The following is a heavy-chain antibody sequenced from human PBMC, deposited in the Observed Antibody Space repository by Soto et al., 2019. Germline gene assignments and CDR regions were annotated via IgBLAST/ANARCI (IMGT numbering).Heavy chain of an antibody. CDR3: ATGTARGYYYGMDV. V-gene: IGHV4-31*03. D-gene: IGHD2-21*02. CDR1: GGSISSGSYY. CDR2: IYYSGST. J-gene: IGHJ6*02. Sequence: SETLSLTCTVSGGSISSGSYYWSWIRQHPGKGLEWIGYIYYSGSTNYNPSLKSRVTMSVDTSKNQFSLKLSSVTAADTAVYYCATGTARGYYYGMDVWGQGTTVTVSS.